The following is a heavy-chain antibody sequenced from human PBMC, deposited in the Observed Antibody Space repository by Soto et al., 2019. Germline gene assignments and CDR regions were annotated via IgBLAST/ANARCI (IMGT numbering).Heavy chain of an antibody. Sequence: ASVKVSWKASGYTFTTYDISWVRQAPGQGLEWMGRISTYNGNTNYPQSLQGRLTMTTDTSTTTAYMELRSLRSDDTAVYYCARDPYHVLMVNAPNLYGMDVWGQGTTVTVS. V-gene: IGHV1-18*01. CDR3: ARDPYHVLMVNAPNLYGMDV. J-gene: IGHJ6*02. CDR1: GYTFTTYD. CDR2: ISTYNGNT. D-gene: IGHD2-8*01.